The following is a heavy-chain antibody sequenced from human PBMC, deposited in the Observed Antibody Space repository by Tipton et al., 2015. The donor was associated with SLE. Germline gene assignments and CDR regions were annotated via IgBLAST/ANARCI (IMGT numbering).Heavy chain of an antibody. J-gene: IGHJ4*02. Sequence: SLRLSCAASGFTFSSYAMHWARQAPGKGLEWVAVISYDGSNKYYADSVKGRFTISRDNSKNTLYLQMNSLRAEDTAVYYCARDRGIAAAGTWDYWGQGTLVTVSS. CDR1: GFTFSSYA. CDR3: ARDRGIAAAGTWDY. CDR2: ISYDGSNK. V-gene: IGHV3-30*04. D-gene: IGHD6-13*01.